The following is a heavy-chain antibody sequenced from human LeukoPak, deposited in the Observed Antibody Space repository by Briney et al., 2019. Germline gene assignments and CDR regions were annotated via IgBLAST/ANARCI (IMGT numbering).Heavy chain of an antibody. CDR1: GFTFSSYG. CDR2: IWYDGSNK. J-gene: IGHJ4*02. V-gene: IGHV3-33*06. CDR3: AKGIAVAGVLFDY. Sequence: GGSLRLSCAASGFTFSSYGMHWVRQAPGKGLEWVAVIWYDGSNKYYADSVKGRLTISRDNSKNTLYLQMNSLRAEDTAVYYCAKGIAVAGVLFDYWGQGTLVTVSS. D-gene: IGHD6-19*01.